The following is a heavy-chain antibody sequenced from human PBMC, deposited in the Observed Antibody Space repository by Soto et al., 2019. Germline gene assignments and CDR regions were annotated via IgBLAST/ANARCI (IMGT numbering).Heavy chain of an antibody. Sequence: GGSLRLSCAASGFMFIAYTMNWVRQAPGKGLEWLSSISSDSDHIDYADSVRGRFTVSRDNARKSLYLQMDSLGAEDTGVYYCATPYYYNHWGPGTLVTVSS. CDR3: ATPYYYNH. CDR1: GFMFIAYT. D-gene: IGHD3-22*01. CDR2: ISSDSDHI. J-gene: IGHJ5*02. V-gene: IGHV3-21*01.